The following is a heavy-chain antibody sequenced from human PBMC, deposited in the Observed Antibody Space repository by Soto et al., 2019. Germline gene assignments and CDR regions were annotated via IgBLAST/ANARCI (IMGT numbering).Heavy chain of an antibody. D-gene: IGHD4-17*01. CDR3: ARGMKYGVYSRWFDP. J-gene: IGHJ5*02. V-gene: IGHV1-8*01. CDR2: INPNSGNT. CDR1: GYIFTNYD. Sequence: QVQLVQSGAEVKKPGASVKVSCKASGYIFTNYDINWVRQATGQGLEYLGWINPNSGNTGYVQRFQGRVTMTRNTSINTAYMDLSSLTSEDTAVYYCARGMKYGVYSRWFDPWGQGTLVTVSS.